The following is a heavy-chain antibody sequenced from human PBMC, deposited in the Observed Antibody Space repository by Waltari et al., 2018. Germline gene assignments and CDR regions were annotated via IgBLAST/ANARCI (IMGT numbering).Heavy chain of an antibody. CDR2: ISSDGNFK. D-gene: IGHD3-10*02. CDR3: AKEKRNVGVDY. V-gene: IGHV3-30*18. J-gene: IGHJ4*02. Sequence: QVQLVESGGGVVQPGKSLRISCEASGFTFRNYGFHWVRQAPGKALAWVAVISSDGNFKDHADSGKGRFTISRDNSRNTLYLQMDSLTIEDTGVYFCAKEKRNVGVDYWGQGILVTVSS. CDR1: GFTFRNYG.